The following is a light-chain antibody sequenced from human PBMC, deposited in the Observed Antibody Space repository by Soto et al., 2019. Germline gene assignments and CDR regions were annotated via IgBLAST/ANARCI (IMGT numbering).Light chain of an antibody. CDR3: CSYAGSSTWV. CDR2: EDN. J-gene: IGLJ3*02. V-gene: IGLV2-23*01. CDR1: SSDVGSYNL. Sequence: QSALTQPASVSGSPGQSITISCTGTSSDVGSYNLVSWYQQHPGTAPNLMIYEDNKRASGVSNRCSGSTSGITASLTISVLQAEDEADYYCCSYAGSSTWVFGGGTKLTVL.